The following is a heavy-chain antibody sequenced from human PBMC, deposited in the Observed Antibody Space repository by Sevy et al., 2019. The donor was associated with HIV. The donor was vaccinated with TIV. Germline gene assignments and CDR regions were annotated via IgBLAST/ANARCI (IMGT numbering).Heavy chain of an antibody. CDR3: ARKYDSSGYFDY. CDR1: GFTFSNYA. CDR2: ISGSGGSGDKT. V-gene: IGHV3-23*01. D-gene: IGHD3-22*01. J-gene: IGHJ4*02. Sequence: GGSLRLSCAASGFTFSNYAMNWVRQAPWKGLEWVSGISGSGGSGDKTNYADSVKGRFTISRDDSKNSLYLQLNSLRAEDTAIYYCARKYDSSGYFDYWGQGTLVTVSS.